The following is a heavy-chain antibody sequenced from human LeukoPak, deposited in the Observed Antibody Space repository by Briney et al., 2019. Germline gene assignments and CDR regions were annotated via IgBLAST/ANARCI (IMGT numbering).Heavy chain of an antibody. CDR1: GFTFSSYT. CDR3: ARDPTPRYCSGGSCYTHYGMDV. J-gene: IGHJ6*02. D-gene: IGHD2-15*01. V-gene: IGHV3-21*01. CDR2: ISSSSSYI. Sequence: GGSLRLSCAASGFTFSSYTMNWVRQAPGKGLEWVSSISSSSSYIYYADSVKGRLTISRGNAKNSLYLQMNSLRAEDTAVYYCARDPTPRYCSGGSCYTHYGMDVWGQGTTVTVSS.